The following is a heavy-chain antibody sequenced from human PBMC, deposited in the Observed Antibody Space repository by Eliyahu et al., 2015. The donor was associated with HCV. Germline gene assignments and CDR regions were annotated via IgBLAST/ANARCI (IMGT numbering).Heavy chain of an antibody. CDR1: GFTFSXSS. J-gene: IGHJ4*02. CDR3: ARYRVYYYGSGSSFDY. Sequence: EVQLVESGGXLVKPGGSLXLSCAASGFTFSXSSMNXVRQAPGKGLEWVSSISSSSSYIYYADSVKGRFTISRDNAKNSLYLQMNSLRAEDTAVYYCARYRVYYYGSGSSFDYWGQGTLVTVSS. V-gene: IGHV3-21*01. CDR2: ISSSSSYI. D-gene: IGHD3-10*01.